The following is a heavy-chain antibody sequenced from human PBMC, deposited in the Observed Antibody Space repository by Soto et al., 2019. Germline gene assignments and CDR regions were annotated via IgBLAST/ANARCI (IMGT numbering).Heavy chain of an antibody. CDR3: AHIPGYYDMLTGYDPDQDHFDY. Sequence: QITLKESGPTLVKPTQTLTLTCTFSGFSLSTSGLGVGWIRQPPGKALEWLELIYWDDDKRYSPSLKSRLTSTKDTSKNQVVLTMANMDPVDTAAYDCAHIPGYYDMLTGYDPDQDHFDYWGQGTLVTVSS. J-gene: IGHJ4*02. V-gene: IGHV2-5*02. CDR2: IYWDDDK. D-gene: IGHD3-9*01. CDR1: GFSLSTSGLG.